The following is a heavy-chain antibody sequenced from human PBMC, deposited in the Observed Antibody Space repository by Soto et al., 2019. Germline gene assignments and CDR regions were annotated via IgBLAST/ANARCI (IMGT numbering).Heavy chain of an antibody. V-gene: IGHV1-8*01. Sequence: QEQLEQSGAEVKKPGASVKVSCKASGYTFTKYDFNWVRQATGQELEWMGWVNPISGNTETAQNFQGRVSLTMNTSTSTAFMELSSLRSGDTAVYYYATSRINMIRGVFYYGLDVWGHWTTLTVSS. CDR2: VNPISGNT. D-gene: IGHD3-10*01. J-gene: IGHJ6*02. CDR3: ATSRINMIRGVFYYGLDV. CDR1: GYTFTKYD.